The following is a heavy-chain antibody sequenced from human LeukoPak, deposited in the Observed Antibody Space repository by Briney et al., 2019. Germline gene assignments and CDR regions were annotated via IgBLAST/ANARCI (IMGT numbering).Heavy chain of an antibody. D-gene: IGHD3-10*01. CDR2: IRYDGSNK. CDR1: GFTFSSYV. Sequence: GGSLRLSCAASGFTFSSYVMHWVRQAPGKGLEWVAFIRYDGSNKYYADSVKGRFTISRDNSKNTLYLQMNSLRAEDTAVYYCAKAQHYGSGSYYPPVGDYFDYWGQGTLVTVSS. V-gene: IGHV3-30*02. CDR3: AKAQHYGSGSYYPPVGDYFDY. J-gene: IGHJ4*02.